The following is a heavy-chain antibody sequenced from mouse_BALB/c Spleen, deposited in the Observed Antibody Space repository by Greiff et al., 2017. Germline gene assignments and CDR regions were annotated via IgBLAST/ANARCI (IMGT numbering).Heavy chain of an antibody. V-gene: IGHV5-17*02. D-gene: IGHD2-12*01. CDR3: ARDFTCGDYAIDY. CDR1: GFTFSSFG. Sequence: DVKLVESGGGLVQPGGSRKLSCAASGFTFSSFGMHWVRQAPEKGLEWVAYISSGSSTIYYADTVKGRFTISRDNPKNTLFLQMTSLRSEDTAMYYCARDFTCGDYAIDYWGQGTSVTVSS. J-gene: IGHJ4*01. CDR2: ISSGSSTI.